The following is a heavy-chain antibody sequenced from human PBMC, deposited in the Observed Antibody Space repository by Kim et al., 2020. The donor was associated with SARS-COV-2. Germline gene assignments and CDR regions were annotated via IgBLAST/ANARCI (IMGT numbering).Heavy chain of an antibody. V-gene: IGHV3-74*01. D-gene: IGHD3-3*01. J-gene: IGHJ6*02. CDR1: GFTFSSYW. CDR2: INSDGSST. CDR3: ARGDYDFWSGYYFKYGMDV. Sequence: GGSLRLSCAASGFTFSSYWMHWVRQAPGKGLVWVSRINSDGSSTSYADSVKGRFTISRDNAKNTLYLQMNSLRAEDTAVYYCARGDYDFWSGYYFKYGMDVWGQGTTVTVSS.